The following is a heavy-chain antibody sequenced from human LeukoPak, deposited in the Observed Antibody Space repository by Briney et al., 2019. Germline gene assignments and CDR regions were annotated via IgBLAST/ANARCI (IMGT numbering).Heavy chain of an antibody. J-gene: IGHJ6*02. V-gene: IGHV3-33*01. CDR2: IWYDGSNK. CDR1: GFTFSSYG. D-gene: IGHD6-13*01. Sequence: GGSLRLSCAASGFTFSSYGMHWVRQAPGKGLEWVEVIWYDGSNKYYADSVKGRFTISRDNSKNTLYLQMNSLRAEDTAVYYCARDRYSGSWGMDVWGQGTTVTVSS. CDR3: ARDRYSGSWGMDV.